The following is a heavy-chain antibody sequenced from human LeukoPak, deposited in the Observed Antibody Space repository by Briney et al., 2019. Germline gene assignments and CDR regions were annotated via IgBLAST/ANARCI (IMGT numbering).Heavy chain of an antibody. CDR3: AREGYCSGGSCYSPRRAFDI. D-gene: IGHD2-15*01. V-gene: IGHV1-18*01. CDR1: GYTFTSYG. Sequence: ASVTLSCTASGYTFTSYGISWVRQAPGQGLEWMGWISGYNGNTNYAQNLQGRVTITTDTSTSTVYMELSSLRSEDTAVYYCAREGYCSGGSCYSPRRAFDIWGQGTMVTVSS. J-gene: IGHJ3*02. CDR2: ISGYNGNT.